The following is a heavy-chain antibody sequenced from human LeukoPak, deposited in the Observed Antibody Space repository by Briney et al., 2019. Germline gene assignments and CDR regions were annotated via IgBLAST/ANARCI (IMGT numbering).Heavy chain of an antibody. V-gene: IGHV1-2*02. CDR3: ARSPAMYSSSWNWFDP. Sequence: ASVKVSCKASGYTFTGYYMHWVRQAPGQGLEWMGWINPNSGGTNYAQKFQGRVTITADKSTSTAYMELSSLRSEDTAVYYCARSPAMYSSSWNWFDPXGQGTLXTVSS. CDR2: INPNSGGT. J-gene: IGHJ5*02. CDR1: GYTFTGYY. D-gene: IGHD6-13*01.